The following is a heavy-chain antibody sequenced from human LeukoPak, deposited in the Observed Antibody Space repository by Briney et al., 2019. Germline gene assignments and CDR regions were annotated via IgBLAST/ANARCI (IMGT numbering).Heavy chain of an antibody. CDR2: INPNSGDI. CDR1: GYTFTGYS. D-gene: IGHD7-27*01. CDR3: AAAPITGETHYYYYYYMDV. J-gene: IGHJ6*03. V-gene: IGHV1-2*02. Sequence: ASVKVSCKASGYTFTGYSMHWVRQAPAQGLEWMGWINPNSGDIHYAQKFHGRVTMTRDTAISTAYMELSKLKSDDTALYYCAAAPITGETHYYYYYYMDVWGKGTAVTVSS.